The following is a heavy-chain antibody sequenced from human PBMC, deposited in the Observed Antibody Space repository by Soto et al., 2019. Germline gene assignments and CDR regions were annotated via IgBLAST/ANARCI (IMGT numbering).Heavy chain of an antibody. CDR1: GFTFSSYS. Sequence: EVQLVESGGGLVKPGGSLRLSCAASGFTFSSYSMNWVRQAPGKGLEWVSSISSSSSYIYYADSVKGRFTISRDNAKNSLDLQMNSLRAEDKAVSYCAGVWLAGTAAVFDYWGQGTLVTVSS. CDR3: AGVWLAGTAAVFDY. J-gene: IGHJ4*02. V-gene: IGHV3-21*01. D-gene: IGHD6-19*01. CDR2: ISSSSSYI.